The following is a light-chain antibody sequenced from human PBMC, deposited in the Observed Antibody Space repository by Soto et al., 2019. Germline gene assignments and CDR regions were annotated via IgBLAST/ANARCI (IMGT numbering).Light chain of an antibody. CDR1: SSDVGNYNL. Sequence: QSALTQPASVSGSPGQSITISCTGTSSDVGNYNLVSWYQHHPGKAPKLMIYEDIKRPSGVSNRFSASKSGNTASLTISGLQADDEADYYCCSYAGSITFVVFGGGTQLTVL. V-gene: IGLV2-23*02. J-gene: IGLJ2*01. CDR2: EDI. CDR3: CSYAGSITFVV.